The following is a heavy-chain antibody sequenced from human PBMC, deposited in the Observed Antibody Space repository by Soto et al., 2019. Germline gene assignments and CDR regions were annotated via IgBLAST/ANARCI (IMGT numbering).Heavy chain of an antibody. J-gene: IGHJ4*02. V-gene: IGHV2-5*02. CDR1: GFSLSTSGVG. Sequence: QITLKESGPTLVKPTQTLTLTCTFSGFSLSTSGVGVGWIRQPPGKALEWLALIYWDDDKRYSPSLKSRLTIPKDTSKNQVVLTMTNMDPVDTATYYCARIYDFWSGYALDYWGQGTLVTVSS. CDR2: IYWDDDK. CDR3: ARIYDFWSGYALDY. D-gene: IGHD3-3*01.